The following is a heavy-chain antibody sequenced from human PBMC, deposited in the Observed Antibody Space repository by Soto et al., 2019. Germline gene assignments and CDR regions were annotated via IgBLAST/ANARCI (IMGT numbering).Heavy chain of an antibody. CDR2: IAPMFGTP. D-gene: IGHD3-22*01. V-gene: IGHV1-69*13. Sequence: SVKVSCKASGGTFSRYTITWVRQAPGQGLEWMGGIAPMFGTPNYAQKFQGRVTITADESTSTASMELSSLRAEDAAMYYCARDGTPYDSSAYYYLYWGQ. CDR1: GGTFSRYT. CDR3: ARDGTPYDSSAYYYLY. J-gene: IGHJ4*01.